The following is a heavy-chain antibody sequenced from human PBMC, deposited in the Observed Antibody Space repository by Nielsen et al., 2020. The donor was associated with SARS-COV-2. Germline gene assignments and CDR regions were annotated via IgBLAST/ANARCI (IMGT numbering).Heavy chain of an antibody. J-gene: IGHJ4*02. CDR3: AKDISRWNGDGFDY. CDR1: GFTFSSYA. V-gene: IGHV3-23*01. D-gene: IGHD3-3*01. Sequence: GESLKISCAASGFTFSSYAMSWVRQAPGKGLEWVSAISGSGGSTYYADSVKGRFTISRDNSKNTLYLQMNSLRAEDTAVYYCAKDISRWNGDGFDYWGQGTLVTVSS. CDR2: ISGSGGST.